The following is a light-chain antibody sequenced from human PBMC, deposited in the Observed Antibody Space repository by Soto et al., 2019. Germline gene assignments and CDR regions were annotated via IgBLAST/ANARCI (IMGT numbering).Light chain of an antibody. CDR3: QQYNNWPPWT. CDR1: QSVSSN. Sequence: EIVMTQSPATLSVSPGERATLSCRASQSVSSNLAWYQQKPGQAPRILISGASTRATGIPARSSGSGSGTEFTLTISSLQSEDFAVYYCQQYNNWPPWTFGQGTKVEIK. CDR2: GAS. V-gene: IGKV3-15*01. J-gene: IGKJ1*01.